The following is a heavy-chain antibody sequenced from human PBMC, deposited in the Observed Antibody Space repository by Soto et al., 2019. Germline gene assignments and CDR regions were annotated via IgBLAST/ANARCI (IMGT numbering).Heavy chain of an antibody. J-gene: IGHJ4*02. CDR3: ARAGKQLVWGYYFDY. CDR2: IYTSGST. D-gene: IGHD6-13*01. V-gene: IGHV4-4*07. Sequence: QVQLQESGPGLVKPSETLSLTCTVSGGSISSYYWSWIRQPAGKGLEWIGRIYTSGSTNYNPSLKSRVTMSVDPSKNQFSLKLSSVTAADTAVYYCARAGKQLVWGYYFDYWGQGTLVTVSS. CDR1: GGSISSYY.